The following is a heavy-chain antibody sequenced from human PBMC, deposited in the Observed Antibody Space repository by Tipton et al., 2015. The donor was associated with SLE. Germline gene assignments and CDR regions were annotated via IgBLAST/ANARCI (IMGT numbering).Heavy chain of an antibody. V-gene: IGHV4-59*01. CDR1: GDSIFSYY. CDR2: IYYSGTA. Sequence: TLSLTCTVSGDSIFSYYWCWIRQSPKKGLEWIGYIYYSGTANYNPPLKSRVSMSLDMSENKNSLRLTAVTAADTAVYFCAREPGSITPRRRAFDIWGLGTMVTVSS. J-gene: IGHJ3*02. D-gene: IGHD6-6*01. CDR3: AREPGSITPRRRAFDI.